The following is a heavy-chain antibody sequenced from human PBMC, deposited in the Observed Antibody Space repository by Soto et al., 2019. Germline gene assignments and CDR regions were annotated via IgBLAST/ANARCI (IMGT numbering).Heavy chain of an antibody. Sequence: SETLSLTCTASGGSITSYYLSWIRQSAGKGLEWIGRIYHTGSINYNPSLQSRVTTSVDTSKNQVSLKLTSVTAADADVYYCARDMRVFGGIDVWGQGTTVTVSS. CDR3: ARDMRVFGGIDV. J-gene: IGHJ6*02. CDR2: IYHTGSI. CDR1: GGSITSYY. V-gene: IGHV4-4*07. D-gene: IGHD3-3*01.